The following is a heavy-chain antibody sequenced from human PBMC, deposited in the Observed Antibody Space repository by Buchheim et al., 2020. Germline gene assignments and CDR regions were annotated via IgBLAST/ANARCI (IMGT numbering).Heavy chain of an antibody. CDR3: AKEGELRYFDWLSPDQYRWFDP. CDR1: GFTFSSYA. V-gene: IGHV3-23*01. Sequence: EVQLLESGGGLVQPGGSLRLSCAASGFTFSSYAMSWVRQAPGKGLEWVSAISGSGGSTYYADSVKGRFTISRDNSKNTLYLQMNSLRAEDTAVYYCAKEGELRYFDWLSPDQYRWFDPWGQGTL. D-gene: IGHD3-9*01. J-gene: IGHJ5*02. CDR2: ISGSGGST.